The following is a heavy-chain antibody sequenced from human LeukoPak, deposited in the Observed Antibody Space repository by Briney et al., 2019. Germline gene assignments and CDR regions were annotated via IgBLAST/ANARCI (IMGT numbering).Heavy chain of an antibody. V-gene: IGHV1-2*02. CDR2: INPNSGGT. D-gene: IGHD4-17*01. Sequence: AASVKVSCKASGYTFTGYYIHWVRQAPGQGLEWMGWINPNSGGTNYAQKFQGRVTMTRDTSISTASMDLSRLRSDDTAVYYCARPYGDYAGSLGYWGRGTLVTVSS. CDR1: GYTFTGYY. J-gene: IGHJ4*02. CDR3: ARPYGDYAGSLGY.